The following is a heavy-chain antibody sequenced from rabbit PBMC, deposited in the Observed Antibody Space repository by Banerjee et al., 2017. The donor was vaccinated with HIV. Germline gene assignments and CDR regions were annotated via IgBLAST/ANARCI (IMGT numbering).Heavy chain of an antibody. J-gene: IGHJ4*01. CDR1: GFSFSTGYD. V-gene: IGHV1S40*01. CDR2: TDAGSSGST. CDR3: ARRATTGSCAFSL. D-gene: IGHD1-1*01. Sequence: QQVEESGGGLVKPGGSLTLNCTVSGFSFSTGYDLCWVRQAPGKGLEWITCTDAGSSGSTYYANWAKGRFTIFKTSSTTVTLQMTSLTVADTATHFCARRATTGSCAFSLRGPGTLVTVS.